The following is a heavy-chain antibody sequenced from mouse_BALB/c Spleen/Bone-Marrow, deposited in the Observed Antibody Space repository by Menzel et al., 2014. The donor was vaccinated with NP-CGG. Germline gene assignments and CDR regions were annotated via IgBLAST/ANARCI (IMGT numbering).Heavy chain of an antibody. J-gene: IGHJ2*01. CDR2: INPSTGYT. CDR3: VRSDY. V-gene: IGHV1-7*01. CDR1: GYTFTTHW. Sequence: QVQLQQSGTELAKPGASVKMSCKASGYTFTTHWMHWVKQRPGQGLEWIGYINPSTGYTDYNQNFKDKATLTADKSSSTAYMQLISLTSEDSAVYYCVRSDYWGQGATLTVSS.